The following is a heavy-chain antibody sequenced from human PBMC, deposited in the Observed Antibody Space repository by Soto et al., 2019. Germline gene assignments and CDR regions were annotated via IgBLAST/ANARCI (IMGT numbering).Heavy chain of an antibody. J-gene: IGHJ6*02. CDR3: EIGGYDNSSGARNYHYYVRDV. CDR2: ISPYNDDT. D-gene: IGHD3-22*01. Sequence: QAQLVQSGAEVKKPGASVKVSCKASVYSFSSYGITWVRKAPGQGLEWLGWISPYNDDTKYAQRLQGRVTMTTDTSTRTAYRDNMVQRSEYTAIYYCEIGGYDNSSGARNYHYYVRDVWGQVTTVTVSS. V-gene: IGHV1-18*01. CDR1: VYSFSSYG.